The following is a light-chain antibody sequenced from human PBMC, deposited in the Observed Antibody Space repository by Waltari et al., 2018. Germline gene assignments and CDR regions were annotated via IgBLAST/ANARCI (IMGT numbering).Light chain of an antibody. CDR2: YAA. J-gene: IGKJ2*01. CDR1: QDVDNF. V-gene: IGKV1-33*01. Sequence: DIQMTQSPSSLSASVGDRVTITCRASQDVDNFLAWYQQKPGKAPKRLIHYAANLESGVPSRFSGSGSGTEYTLTINSLQPEDIATYYCQQYENFPYTFGQGTKVDIK. CDR3: QQYENFPYT.